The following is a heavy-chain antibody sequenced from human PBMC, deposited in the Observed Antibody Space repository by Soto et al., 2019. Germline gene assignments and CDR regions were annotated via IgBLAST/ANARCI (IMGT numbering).Heavy chain of an antibody. V-gene: IGHV3-30-3*01. J-gene: IGHJ6*02. CDR1: GFTFSSYA. CDR3: ARDADRYGMDV. CDR2: ISYDGSNK. Sequence: PGGSLRLSCAASGFTFSSYAMHWVRQAPGKGLEWVAVISYDGSNKYYADSVKGRFTISRDNSKNTLYLQMNSLRAEGTAVYYCARDADRYGMDVWGQGTTVIVSS.